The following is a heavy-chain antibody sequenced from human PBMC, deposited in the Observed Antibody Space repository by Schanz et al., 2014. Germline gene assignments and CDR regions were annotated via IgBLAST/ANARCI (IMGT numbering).Heavy chain of an antibody. V-gene: IGHV1-46*01. CDR1: GYTLSAYS. J-gene: IGHJ4*02. CDR2: VNPSVRGT. Sequence: QVQLVQSGAEVKKPGASVKVSCKASGYTLSAYSLHWVRQAPGQGLEWMGIVNPSVRGTHFAREFQGRVTMTTDTSSTTAYLELGSLTSDDTAVYYCARGGYSSGWYDRDIAHFDYWGQGTLVTVSS. CDR3: ARGGYSSGWYDRDIAHFDY. D-gene: IGHD6-19*01.